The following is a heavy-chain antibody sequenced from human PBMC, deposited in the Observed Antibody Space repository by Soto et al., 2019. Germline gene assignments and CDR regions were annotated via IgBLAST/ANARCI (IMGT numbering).Heavy chain of an antibody. CDR2: LKGKSVGGTT. CDR3: TTEFGYSRGQNDH. Sequence: EVQLVESGGGLVKPGGSLRLSCAASGFTFNSAWMSWVRQAPGKGLEWVGRLKGKSVGGTTDYAAPVTGRFTISSDDSKSTLYLQMSSLKIEDTAVYYCTTEFGYSRGQNDHWGQGTLVTVSS. V-gene: IGHV3-15*07. J-gene: IGHJ4*02. D-gene: IGHD3-22*01. CDR1: GFTFNSAW.